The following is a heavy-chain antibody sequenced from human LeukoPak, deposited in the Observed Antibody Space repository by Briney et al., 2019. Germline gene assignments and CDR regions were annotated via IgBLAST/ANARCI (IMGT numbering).Heavy chain of an antibody. V-gene: IGHV4-38-2*01. CDR3: ARVEAAGPYYYMDV. CDR2: MYHSGST. Sequence: SETLSLTCAVSGYSISSGYYWGWIRQSPGKGLEGIGSMYHSGSTYYNPSLKSRVTISVDTSKNRFSLKLSSVTAADTAVYYCARVEAAGPYYYMDVWGKGTTVTVSS. D-gene: IGHD6-13*01. J-gene: IGHJ6*03. CDR1: GYSISSGYY.